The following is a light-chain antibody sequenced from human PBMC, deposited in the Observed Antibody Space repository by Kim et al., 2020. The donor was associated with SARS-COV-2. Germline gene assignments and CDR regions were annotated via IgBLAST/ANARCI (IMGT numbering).Light chain of an antibody. V-gene: IGKV3-11*01. CDR3: QQRNNWAT. CDR2: DAS. CDR1: QSVSSY. Sequence: YLSPGEGATLSSRASQSVSSYVAWYQHKPGQPPRLLIYDASKRATDIPARFSGSGFGTDFTLTISSLEPEDSAIYYRQQRNNWATFGQGTKVDIK. J-gene: IGKJ1*01.